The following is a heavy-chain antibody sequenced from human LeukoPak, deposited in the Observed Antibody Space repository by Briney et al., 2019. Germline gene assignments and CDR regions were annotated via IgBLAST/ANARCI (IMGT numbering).Heavy chain of an antibody. CDR3: ARGRPYYYDSSGYYPFGY. Sequence: ASVKVSCKASGYTFTSYDINWVRQATGQGLEWMGWMNHNSGNTGYAQKFQGRVTMTRNTSISTAYMELSSLRSEDTAVYYCARGRPYYYDSSGYYPFGYWGQGTLVTVSS. D-gene: IGHD3-22*01. V-gene: IGHV1-8*01. J-gene: IGHJ4*02. CDR2: MNHNSGNT. CDR1: GYTFTSYD.